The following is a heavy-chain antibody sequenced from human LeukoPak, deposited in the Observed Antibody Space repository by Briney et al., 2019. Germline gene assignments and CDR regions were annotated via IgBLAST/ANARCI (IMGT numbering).Heavy chain of an antibody. Sequence: PGGSLRLSCAASGFTFSNAWMSWVRQAPGKGLAWVSSFSGSGGSTYYADSVKGRFTISRDNSKNTLYLQMNSLRAEDTAVYYCAKSGLSRFDYWGQGTLVTVSS. J-gene: IGHJ4*02. CDR3: AKSGLSRFDY. D-gene: IGHD4/OR15-4a*01. CDR2: FSGSGGST. V-gene: IGHV3-23*01. CDR1: GFTFSNAW.